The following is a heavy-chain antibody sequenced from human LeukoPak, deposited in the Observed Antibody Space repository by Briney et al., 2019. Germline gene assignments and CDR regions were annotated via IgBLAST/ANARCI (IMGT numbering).Heavy chain of an antibody. CDR3: ATDASFEYFQP. V-gene: IGHV4-61*01. J-gene: IGHJ1*01. CDR1: GGSVSSTSYY. Sequence: PSETLSLTCTVSGGSVSSTSYYWSWIRQPPGKGLEWIGYIYYSGSTNYNPSLKSRVTISVDTSKNQFSLKLSSVTAADTAVYYCATDASFEYFQPWGQGTLVTVSS. CDR2: IYYSGST.